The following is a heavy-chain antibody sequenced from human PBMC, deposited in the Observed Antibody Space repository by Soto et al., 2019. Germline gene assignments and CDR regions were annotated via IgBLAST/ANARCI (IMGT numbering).Heavy chain of an antibody. CDR1: GFSFSYYG. Sequence: QVQLVESGGSVVQPGGSRRLSCAASGFSFSYYGLHWVRQAPGKGLEWLALITHDGYNRYYADSVKGRFTISRDNSKNTIFLQMNSLKSEDTAVYYCAKDQTDVTLFDYWGQGTLVTVSS. J-gene: IGHJ4*02. V-gene: IGHV3-30*18. D-gene: IGHD2-21*02. CDR2: ITHDGYNR. CDR3: AKDQTDVTLFDY.